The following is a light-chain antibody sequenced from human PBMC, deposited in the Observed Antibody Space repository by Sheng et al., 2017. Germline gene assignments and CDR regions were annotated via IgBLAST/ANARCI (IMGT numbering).Light chain of an antibody. CDR2: AAS. CDR3: QHYDESLWT. V-gene: IGKV3-20*01. CDR1: QSVSGSY. J-gene: IGKJ1*01. Sequence: EIVLTQSPGTLSLSPGDRATLSCRASQSVSGSYLAWYQQKFGQAPRLLIFAASNRAIGIPDRFSGSGSGTDFTLIINSLEPEDFAVYNCQHYDESLWTFGQGTKVEIK.